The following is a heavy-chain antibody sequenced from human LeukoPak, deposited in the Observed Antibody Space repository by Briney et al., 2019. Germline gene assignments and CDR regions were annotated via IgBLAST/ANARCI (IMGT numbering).Heavy chain of an antibody. Sequence: GGSLRLSCAASGFTVSTNYMNWVRQAPGRGLEWVSILYSGSDTYYADSVKGRFTISRDSSKNILSLQMNNLRAEDTAVYYCARVGDHFHWYLDLWGRGTLVTVSS. CDR1: GFTVSTNY. CDR2: LYSGSDT. V-gene: IGHV3-53*01. D-gene: IGHD3-10*01. J-gene: IGHJ2*01. CDR3: ARVGDHFHWYLDL.